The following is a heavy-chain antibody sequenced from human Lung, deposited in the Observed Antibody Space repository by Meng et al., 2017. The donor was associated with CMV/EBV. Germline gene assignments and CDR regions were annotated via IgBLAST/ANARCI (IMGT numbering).Heavy chain of an antibody. CDR2: ISANSGDT. J-gene: IGHJ4*02. CDR3: ARSPAIFPIKRVVRGRYFDY. CDR1: GFTFSNYP. D-gene: IGHD4-23*01. V-gene: IGHV3-23*01. Sequence: GGSLRLXXAASGFTFSNYPMSWVRQAPGTGLDWVSAISANSGDTYYLDSVEGRFTISRDNSKNTLYLQMNSLRAEDTAVDYCARSPAIFPIKRVVRGRYFDYWGQGXLVTFSS.